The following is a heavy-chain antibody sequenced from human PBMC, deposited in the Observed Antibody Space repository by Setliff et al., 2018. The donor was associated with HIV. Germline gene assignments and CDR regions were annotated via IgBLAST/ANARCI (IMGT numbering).Heavy chain of an antibody. D-gene: IGHD3-9*01. CDR2: ISGGGGST. CDR3: AKTIKNRWGYDILTGSGMDV. CDR1: GFTFSSSA. J-gene: IGHJ6*02. V-gene: IGHV3-23*01. Sequence: GESLTISCAASGFTFSSSAMNWVRQAPGKGLEWVSGISGGGGSTYYADSVRGRFTISRDNSKNTLYLQMNSLRAEDTAVYYCAKTIKNRWGYDILTGSGMDVWGQGTTVTV.